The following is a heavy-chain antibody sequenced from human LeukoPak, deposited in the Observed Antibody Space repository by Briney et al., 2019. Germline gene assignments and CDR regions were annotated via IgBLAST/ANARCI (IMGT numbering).Heavy chain of an antibody. CDR2: ISGSGGST. J-gene: IGHJ4*02. CDR1: GFTFSSYA. D-gene: IGHD3-10*01. CDR3: AKSRGSGLFDY. V-gene: IGHV3-23*01. Sequence: GGSLRLSCAASGFTFSSYAMSWVRQAPGKGLQWVSGISGSGGSTYYADSVKGRFTISRDNSKNTLYVQMNSLRADDTAVYYCAKSRGSGLFDYWGQGTLVTVAS.